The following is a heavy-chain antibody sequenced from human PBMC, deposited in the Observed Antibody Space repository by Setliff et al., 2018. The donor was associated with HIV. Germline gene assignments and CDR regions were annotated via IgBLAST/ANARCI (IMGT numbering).Heavy chain of an antibody. V-gene: IGHV1-2*06. CDR2: IDPNSGGT. D-gene: IGHD5-12*01. CDR3: ARDANYGSSGYDREYFDY. CDR1: GYSFTGHY. Sequence: GASVKVSCKASGYSFTGHYIHWVRQAPGQGLEWLGRIDPNSGGTKYAQKFQGRVTMTRDTSITTAYMELSRLRSDDTAIYYCARDANYGSSGYDREYFDYWGQGTLVTVSS. J-gene: IGHJ4*02.